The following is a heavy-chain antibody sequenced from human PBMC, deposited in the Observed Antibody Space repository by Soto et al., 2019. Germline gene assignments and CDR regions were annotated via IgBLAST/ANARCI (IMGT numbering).Heavy chain of an antibody. V-gene: IGHV4-31*03. CDR2: IYYSGST. CDR1: GGSISSGGYY. Sequence: QVQLQESGPGLVKPSQTLSLTCTVSGGSISSGGYYWSWLRQHPGKGLEWIGYIYYSGSTYYNPSLKSRVTISVDTSKNQFSLKLSSVTAADTAVYYCARVVVGDGDYAWFDPWGQGTLVTVSS. CDR3: ARVVVGDGDYAWFDP. D-gene: IGHD4-17*01. J-gene: IGHJ5*02.